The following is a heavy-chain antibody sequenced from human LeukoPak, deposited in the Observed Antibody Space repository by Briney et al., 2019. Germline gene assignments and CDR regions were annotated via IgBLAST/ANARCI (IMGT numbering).Heavy chain of an antibody. V-gene: IGHV5-51*01. D-gene: IGHD1-26*01. Sequence: GESLKISCKGSEYRFTVYCIAWVRHMPGKSLEWMGVIYPEDSNTRYSPSFQAQVTISADKSTNTSYLQFNSLQASDTAIYYCARRLGATDTRFDYWGQGTQVTVSS. J-gene: IGHJ4*02. CDR3: ARRLGATDTRFDY. CDR1: EYRFTVYC. CDR2: IYPEDSNT.